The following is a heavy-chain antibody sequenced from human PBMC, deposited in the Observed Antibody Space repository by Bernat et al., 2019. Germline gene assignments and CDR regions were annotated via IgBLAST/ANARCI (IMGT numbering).Heavy chain of an antibody. V-gene: IGHV3-33*01. CDR1: GFTFSSYG. Sequence: QVQLVESGGGVVQPGRSLRLSCAASGFTFSSYGMHWVRQAPGKGLEWVAVIWYDGSNKYYADSVKGRFTISRDNSKNTLYLQMNSLRAEDTAVYYCAREYRSSTGFVAFDIWGQGTMVTVSS. D-gene: IGHD6-6*01. J-gene: IGHJ3*02. CDR3: AREYRSSTGFVAFDI. CDR2: IWYDGSNK.